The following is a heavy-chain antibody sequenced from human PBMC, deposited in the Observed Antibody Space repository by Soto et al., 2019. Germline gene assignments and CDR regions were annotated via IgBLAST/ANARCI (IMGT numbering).Heavy chain of an antibody. D-gene: IGHD2-2*01. J-gene: IGHJ4*02. CDR2: ISGSGGST. Sequence: EVQLLESGGGLVQPGGSLRLSCAASGFTFSSYAMSWVRQAPGKGLEWVSAISGSGGSTYYADSVKGRFTISRDNSKNTLYLQMNSLRAEDTAVYYCATGIVLVPAAARDYWGQGTLVTVSS. V-gene: IGHV3-23*01. CDR3: ATGIVLVPAAARDY. CDR1: GFTFSSYA.